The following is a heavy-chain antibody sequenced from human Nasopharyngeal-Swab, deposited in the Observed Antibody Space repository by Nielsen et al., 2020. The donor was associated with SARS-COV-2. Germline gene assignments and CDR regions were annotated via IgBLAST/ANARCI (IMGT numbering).Heavy chain of an antibody. CDR1: GYSCTSYW. V-gene: IGHV5-51*01. D-gene: IGHD2-2*01. CDR3: ARHGLYCSSTSCYFDY. CDR2: IYPGDSDT. J-gene: IGHJ4*02. Sequence: GGSLRLSCKGSGYSCTSYWIGWVRQMPGKGLEWMEIIYPGDSDTRYSPSFQGQVTISADKSISTAYLQWSSLKASDTAMYYCARHGLYCSSTSCYFDYWGQGTLVTVSS.